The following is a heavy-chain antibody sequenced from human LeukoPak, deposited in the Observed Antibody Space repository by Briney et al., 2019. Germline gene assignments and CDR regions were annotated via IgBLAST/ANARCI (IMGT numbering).Heavy chain of an antibody. Sequence: SETLSLTCTVSGGSISSYYWSWIRQPAGQGLEWIGRIYTSGSTNYNPSPKSRVTMSVDTSKNQFSLKLSSVTAADTAVYYCAREVVVVAATLSNYFDYWGQGTLVTVSS. J-gene: IGHJ4*02. CDR1: GGSISSYY. CDR2: IYTSGST. CDR3: AREVVVVAATLSNYFDY. V-gene: IGHV4-4*07. D-gene: IGHD2-15*01.